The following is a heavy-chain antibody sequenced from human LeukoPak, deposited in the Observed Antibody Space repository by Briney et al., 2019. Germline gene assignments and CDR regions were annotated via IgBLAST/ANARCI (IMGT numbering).Heavy chain of an antibody. V-gene: IGHV3-30-3*01. Sequence: PGRSLRLSCAASGFTFSSYAMHWVRQAPGKGLEWVAVISYDGSNKYYADSVKGRFTISRDNSKNTLYLQMNSLRAEDTAVYYCAREVSGSNKPWGQGPLVPVS. CDR2: ISYDGSNK. CDR3: AREVSGSNKP. CDR1: GFTFSSYA. D-gene: IGHD1-26*01. J-gene: IGHJ5*02.